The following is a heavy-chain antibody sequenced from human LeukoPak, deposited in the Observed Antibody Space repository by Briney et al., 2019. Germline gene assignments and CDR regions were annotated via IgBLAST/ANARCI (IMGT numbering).Heavy chain of an antibody. Sequence: GGPLRLSCAASGFTFSSYGMHWVRQAPGKGLEWVAVISYDGSNKYYADSVKGRFTISRDNSKNTLYLQMNSLRAEDTAVYYCARGIAAAGTVPGFFDYWGQGTLVTVSS. D-gene: IGHD6-13*01. J-gene: IGHJ4*02. CDR2: ISYDGSNK. CDR1: GFTFSSYG. CDR3: ARGIAAAGTVPGFFDY. V-gene: IGHV3-30*03.